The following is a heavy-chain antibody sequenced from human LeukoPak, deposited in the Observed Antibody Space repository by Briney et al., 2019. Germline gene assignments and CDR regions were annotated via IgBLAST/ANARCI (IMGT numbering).Heavy chain of an antibody. CDR1: GFTVSSNY. CDR3: AKEESDY. J-gene: IGHJ4*02. D-gene: IGHD3-10*01. CDR2: ISYDGSNK. Sequence: GGSLRLSCAASGFTVSSNYMSWVRQAPGKGLEWVAVISYDGSNKYYADSVKGRFTISRDNSKNTLYLRMNSLRAEDTAVYYCAKEESDYWGQGTLVTVSS. V-gene: IGHV3-30*18.